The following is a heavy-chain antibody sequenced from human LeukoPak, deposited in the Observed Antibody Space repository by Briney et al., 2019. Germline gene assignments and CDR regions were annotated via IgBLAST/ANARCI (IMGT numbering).Heavy chain of an antibody. J-gene: IGHJ4*02. Sequence: SETLSLTCTVSGGSINSYYWSWIRQPPGKGLEWIGYIYYSGSTNYNPSLKSRVTISVDTSKNQFSLKLSSVTAADTAVYYCARQGFANTFDYWGQGTPVTVSS. CDR1: GGSINSYY. CDR2: IYYSGST. V-gene: IGHV4-59*08. CDR3: ARQGFANTFDY. D-gene: IGHD2-21*01.